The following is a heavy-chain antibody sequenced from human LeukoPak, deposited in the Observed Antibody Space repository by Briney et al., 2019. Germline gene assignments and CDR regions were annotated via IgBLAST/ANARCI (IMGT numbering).Heavy chain of an antibody. CDR2: ISSSSSYI. CDR1: GFTFSSYS. J-gene: IGHJ4*02. CDR3: ARDSSSGWDPADY. V-gene: IGHV3-21*01. D-gene: IGHD6-19*01. Sequence: PGGSLRLSCAASGFTFSSYSMNWVRQAPGKGLEWVSSISSSSSYIYYADSVKGRFTISRDNAKNSLYLQMNSLRAEDTAVYYCARDSSSGWDPADYWGQGTLVTVSS.